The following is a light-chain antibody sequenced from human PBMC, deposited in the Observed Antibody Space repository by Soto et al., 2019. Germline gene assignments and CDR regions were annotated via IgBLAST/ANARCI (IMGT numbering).Light chain of an antibody. J-gene: IGLJ1*01. Sequence: HSALTQPASVSGSPGQSITISCTGISSDVGGYNYVSWYQQLPGKAPKLIIYDVSNRPSGVSNRFSASKSANAASLTISGLPAEDEADYYCSSYTSSSTIYVFGTGTKLTVL. CDR2: DVS. CDR1: SSDVGGYNY. CDR3: SSYTSSSTIYV. V-gene: IGLV2-14*03.